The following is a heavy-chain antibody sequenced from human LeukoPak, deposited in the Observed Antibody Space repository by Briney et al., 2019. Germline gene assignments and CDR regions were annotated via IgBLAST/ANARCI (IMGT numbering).Heavy chain of an antibody. Sequence: SVKLSCKTSGYSCAGYFIHWVRQAPGQGLQWVGRINPNSGGTEYEQSFQGRVTMTTDTTIITTYVVVSTLISAATAVYHCARDRSSTSNRQFDHWGQGNLVTVPS. J-gene: IGHJ4*02. CDR3: ARDRSSTSNRQFDH. V-gene: IGHV1-2*06. CDR2: INPNSGGT. CDR1: GYSCAGYF. D-gene: IGHD2-8*01.